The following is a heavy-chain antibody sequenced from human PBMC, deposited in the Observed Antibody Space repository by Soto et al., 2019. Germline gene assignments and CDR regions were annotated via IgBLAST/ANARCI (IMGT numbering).Heavy chain of an antibody. V-gene: IGHV2-5*02. J-gene: IGHJ4*02. CDR3: AHETYGGGDCYPNYFDY. CDR1: AFSLSTGGVG. CDR2: IYWDDDK. D-gene: IGHD2-21*02. Sequence: GPTLVNPTQTLTLTCTFSAFSLSTGGVGVGWIRQPPGKALEWLALIYWDDDKRYSPSLESRLTITKDTSKKQVVLTMTNMDPVDTATYYCAHETYGGGDCYPNYFDYWGQGTLVNVSS.